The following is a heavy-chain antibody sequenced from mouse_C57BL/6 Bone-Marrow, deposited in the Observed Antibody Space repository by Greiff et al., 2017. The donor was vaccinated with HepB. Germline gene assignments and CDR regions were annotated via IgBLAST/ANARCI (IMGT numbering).Heavy chain of an antibody. Sequence: EVKLQQSGTVLARPGASVKMSCKTSGYTFTSYWMHWVKQRPGQGLEWIGAIYPGNSDTSYNQKFKGKAKLTAVTSASTAYMELSSLTNEDSAVYYCTREAAFTIVTTSFAYWGQGTLVTVSA. J-gene: IGHJ3*01. CDR1: GYTFTSYW. CDR2: IYPGNSDT. CDR3: TREAAFTIVTTSFAY. V-gene: IGHV1-5*01. D-gene: IGHD2-5*01.